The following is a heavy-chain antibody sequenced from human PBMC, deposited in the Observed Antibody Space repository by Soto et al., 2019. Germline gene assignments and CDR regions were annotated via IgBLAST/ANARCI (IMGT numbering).Heavy chain of an antibody. CDR1: GFTFSSYA. CDR2: ISYDGSNK. V-gene: IGHV3-30-3*01. J-gene: IGHJ6*02. CDR3: ARDQDYGMDV. Sequence: GGSLSLSCAASGFTFSSYAMHWVRQAPGKGLEWVAVISYDGSNKYYADSVKGRFTISRDNSKNKLYLQMNSLRAEDTAVYYCARDQDYGMDVWGQGTTVTVSS.